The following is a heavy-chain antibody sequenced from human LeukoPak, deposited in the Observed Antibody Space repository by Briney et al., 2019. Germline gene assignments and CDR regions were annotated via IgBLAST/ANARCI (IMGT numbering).Heavy chain of an antibody. CDR2: MYYDGSS. Sequence: KPSETLSLACTVSGGSINSGTFYWGWIRQLPGKGLEWIGSMYYDGSSYYNPSLKSRVTTSVDTSKNQFSLKLTSVTAADTAVYFCARRSDSGSDDGEDYFDYWGQGTLVTVSS. J-gene: IGHJ4*02. CDR1: GGSINSGTFY. CDR3: ARRSDSGSDDGEDYFDY. D-gene: IGHD1-26*01. V-gene: IGHV4-39*01.